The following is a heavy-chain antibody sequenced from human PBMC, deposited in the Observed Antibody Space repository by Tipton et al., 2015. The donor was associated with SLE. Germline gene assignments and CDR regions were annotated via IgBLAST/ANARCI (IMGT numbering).Heavy chain of an antibody. J-gene: IGHJ6*02. Sequence: QLVQSGGGVVQPGRSLRLSCAASGFTFRNYGMHWVRQAPGKGLEWVALIWYDGSNKFYADSVKGRFTISRDNSENTLYLQMNSLRAEDTAVYYCAKDLRTIFGVVTWLDNYYGMDVWGQGTTVTVSS. CDR2: IWYDGSNK. D-gene: IGHD3-3*01. CDR3: AKDLRTIFGVVTWLDNYYGMDV. CDR1: GFTFRNYG. V-gene: IGHV3-33*03.